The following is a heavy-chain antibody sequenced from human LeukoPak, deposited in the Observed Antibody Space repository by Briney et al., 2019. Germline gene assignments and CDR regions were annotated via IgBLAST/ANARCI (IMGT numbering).Heavy chain of an antibody. CDR3: ASYTDAFDI. CDR2: IYHSGST. V-gene: IGHV4-38-2*02. Sequence: SETLSLTCTVSGYTISSGYYWGWIRQPPGKGLEWIGSIYHSGSTYYNPSLKSRVTISVDTSKNQFSLKLSSVTAADTAVYYCASYTDAFDIWGQGTMVTVSS. J-gene: IGHJ3*02. CDR1: GYTISSGYY. D-gene: IGHD3-16*01.